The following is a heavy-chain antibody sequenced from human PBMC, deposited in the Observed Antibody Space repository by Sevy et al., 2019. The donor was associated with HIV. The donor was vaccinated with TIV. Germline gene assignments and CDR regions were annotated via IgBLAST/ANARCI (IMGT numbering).Heavy chain of an antibody. CDR1: GFSFSTYT. V-gene: IGHV3-48*01. J-gene: IGHJ4*02. D-gene: IGHD3-16*01. CDR2: ISSSSTTM. Sequence: GGSLRLSCAASGFSFSTYTMNWVRQAPGKGLQWISSISSSSTTMHYADAVKGRFTISRDNAKNSLYLEMNSLRAEDTAVYYCARAVWGTYVYDDYWGQGTLVTVSS. CDR3: ARAVWGTYVYDDY.